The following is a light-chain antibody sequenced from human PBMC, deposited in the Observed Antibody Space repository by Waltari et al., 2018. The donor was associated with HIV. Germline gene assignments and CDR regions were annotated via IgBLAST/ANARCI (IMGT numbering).Light chain of an antibody. CDR2: KAS. CDR3: QQYNSYSRK. Sequence: DIQMTQSPSILSASIGDRVTVTCRASESINNWLAWYQQKPVRAPKLLIYKASTLESGVPPRFSGSGSGTEFTLIISSLEPDDFATYYCQQYNSYSRKFGQGTKVEIK. V-gene: IGKV1-5*03. J-gene: IGKJ1*01. CDR1: ESINNW.